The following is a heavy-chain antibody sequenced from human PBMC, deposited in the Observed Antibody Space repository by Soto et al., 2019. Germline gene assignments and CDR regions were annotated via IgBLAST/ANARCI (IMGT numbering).Heavy chain of an antibody. CDR3: ARYISGWGLTNGHFGVYV. V-gene: IGHV1-3*01. D-gene: IGHD3-16*01. CDR1: GYTFVNYA. J-gene: IGHJ6*02. CDR2: INAGKGNA. Sequence: QVQLVQSGAEVKKPGASVMVSCKASGYTFVNYAIHWVRQAPGQKFEWMGWINAGKGNARSLQKFQDRLTFTRDTSATTAYMELGSLRSEDTAVYFCARYISGWGLTNGHFGVYVCGQGTTVIVSS.